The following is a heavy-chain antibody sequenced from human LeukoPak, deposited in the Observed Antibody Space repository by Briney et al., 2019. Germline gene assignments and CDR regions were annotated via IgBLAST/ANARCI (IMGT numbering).Heavy chain of an antibody. CDR2: IYYSGST. J-gene: IGHJ5*02. D-gene: IGHD2-2*01. CDR3: ARVNRIVVVPAAMSWFDP. V-gene: IGHV4-31*03. Sequence: PSETLSLTCTVSGGFISSGGYYWSWIRQHPGKGLEWIGYIYYSGSTYYNPSLKSRVTISVDTSKNQFSLKLSSVTAADTAVYYCARVNRIVVVPAAMSWFDPWGQGTLVTVSS. CDR1: GGFISSGGYY.